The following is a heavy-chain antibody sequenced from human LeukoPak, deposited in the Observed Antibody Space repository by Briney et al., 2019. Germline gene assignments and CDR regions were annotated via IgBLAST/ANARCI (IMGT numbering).Heavy chain of an antibody. Sequence: ASVKVSCKASGYTFTSYYMHWVRQAPGQGLEWMGIINPSGGSTSYAQKFQGRVTITRDMSTSTVYMELSSLRSEDTAVYYCARDVPSNWFDPWGQGTLVTVSS. V-gene: IGHV1-46*01. CDR1: GYTFTSYY. CDR3: ARDVPSNWFDP. CDR2: INPSGGST. J-gene: IGHJ5*02.